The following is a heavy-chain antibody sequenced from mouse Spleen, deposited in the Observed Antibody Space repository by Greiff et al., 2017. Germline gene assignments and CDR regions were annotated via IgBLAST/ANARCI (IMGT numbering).Heavy chain of an antibody. CDR1: GFTFSSYY. Sequence: EVKLMESGGGLVKLGGSLKLSCAASGFTFSSYYMSWVRQTPEKRLELVAAINSNGGSTYYPDTVKGRFTISRDNAKNTLYLQMSSLKSEDTALYYCAREGLRESAMDYWGQGTSVTVSS. CDR3: AREGLRESAMDY. V-gene: IGHV5-6-2*01. CDR2: INSNGGST. D-gene: IGHD3-1*01. J-gene: IGHJ4*01.